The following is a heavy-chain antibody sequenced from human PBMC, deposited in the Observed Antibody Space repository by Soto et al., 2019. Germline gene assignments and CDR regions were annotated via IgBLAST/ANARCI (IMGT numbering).Heavy chain of an antibody. Sequence: SETLSLTCAVSVYSISSGYYWAWIRQPPGKGLEWIGSIYHTGSTYYNPSLKSRVTMSVDTSKNRFSLKLSSVTAADTALYYCAKFREYYQGSGSRTYYFYGMDVWGQGTTVTVSS. CDR2: IYHTGST. CDR3: AKFREYYQGSGSRTYYFYGMDV. J-gene: IGHJ6*02. D-gene: IGHD3-10*01. CDR1: VYSISSGYY. V-gene: IGHV4-38-2*01.